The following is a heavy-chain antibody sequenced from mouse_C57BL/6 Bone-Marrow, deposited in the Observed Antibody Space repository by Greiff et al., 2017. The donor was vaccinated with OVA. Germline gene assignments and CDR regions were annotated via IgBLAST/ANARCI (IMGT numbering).Heavy chain of an antibody. CDR1: GFTFSSYA. V-gene: IGHV5-4*01. D-gene: IGHD1-1*01. CDR2: ISDGGSYT. Sequence: EVQRVESGGGLVKPGGSLKLSCAASGFTFSSYAMSWVRQTPEKRLEWVATISDGGSYTYYPDNVKGRFTISRDNAKNNLYLQMSHLQSEDTAMYYCAIVRITTVVATPLDYWGQGTTLTVAS. J-gene: IGHJ2*01. CDR3: AIVRITTVVATPLDY.